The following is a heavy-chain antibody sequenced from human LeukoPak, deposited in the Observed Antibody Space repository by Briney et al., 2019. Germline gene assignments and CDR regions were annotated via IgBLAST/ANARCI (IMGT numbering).Heavy chain of an antibody. V-gene: IGHV4-30-4*01. J-gene: IGHJ5*02. CDR3: ARDRITMVRGGNWFDP. CDR2: IYYSGST. D-gene: IGHD3-10*01. CDR1: GGSISSGDYY. Sequence: PSETLSLTCTVSGGSISSGDYYWSWIRQPPGKGLEWIGYIYYSGSTYYNPSLKSRVTISVDTSKNQFSLKLSSVTAADTAVYYCARDRITMVRGGNWFDPWGQGTLVTVSS.